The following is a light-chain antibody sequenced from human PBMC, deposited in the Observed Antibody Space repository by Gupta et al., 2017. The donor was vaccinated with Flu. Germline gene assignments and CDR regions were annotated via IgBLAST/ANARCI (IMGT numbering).Light chain of an antibody. Sequence: SSSNIGSNSFSWFQRLPGTAPKLLLYENDKRPLGIPDRFSGSKSGTSATLGITGLQTGDEADYFCGTWDGSLKGGVFGGGTKVTAL. J-gene: IGLJ3*02. CDR2: END. CDR1: SSNIGSNS. CDR3: GTWDGSLKGGV. V-gene: IGLV1-51*02.